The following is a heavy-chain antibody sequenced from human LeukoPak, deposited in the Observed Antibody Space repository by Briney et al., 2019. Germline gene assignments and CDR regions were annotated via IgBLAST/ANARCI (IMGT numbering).Heavy chain of an antibody. CDR1: GGSISSSSYY. D-gene: IGHD3-22*01. CDR2: IYYSGST. CDR3: ARTYYYDSSGYREDWFDP. Sequence: SETLSLTCTVSGGSISSSSYYWGWIRQPPGKGLEWIGSIYYSGSTYYNPSLRSRVTISVDTSKNQFSLKLSSVTAADTAVYYCARTYYYDSSGYREDWFDPWGQGTLVTVSS. J-gene: IGHJ5*02. V-gene: IGHV4-39*01.